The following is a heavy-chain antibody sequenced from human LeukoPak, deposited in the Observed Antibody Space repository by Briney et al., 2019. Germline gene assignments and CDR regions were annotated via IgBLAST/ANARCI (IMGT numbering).Heavy chain of an antibody. D-gene: IGHD1-1*01. CDR3: ARVSGLERQYYGMDV. Sequence: GASVKVSCKASGYTFTSYGISWARQAPGQGLEWMGWISAYNGNTNYAQKLQGRVTMTTDTSTSTAYMELRSLRSDDTAVYYCARVSGLERQYYGMDVWGQGTTVTVSS. CDR1: GYTFTSYG. V-gene: IGHV1-18*01. CDR2: ISAYNGNT. J-gene: IGHJ6*02.